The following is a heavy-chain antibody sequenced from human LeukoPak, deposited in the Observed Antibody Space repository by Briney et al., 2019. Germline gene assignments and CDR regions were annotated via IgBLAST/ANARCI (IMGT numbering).Heavy chain of an antibody. D-gene: IGHD1-20*01. CDR3: AREQLVRLYNWNDAYYYYYYMDV. V-gene: IGHV3-7*01. CDR1: GFTFSSYW. J-gene: IGHJ6*03. CDR2: IKQDGSEK. Sequence: GGSLRLSCAASGFTFSSYWMSWVRQAPGKGLEWVANIKQDGSEKYYVDSVKGRFTISRDNAKNSLYLQMNSLRAEDTAVYYCAREQLVRLYNWNDAYYYYYYMDVWGKGTTVTISS.